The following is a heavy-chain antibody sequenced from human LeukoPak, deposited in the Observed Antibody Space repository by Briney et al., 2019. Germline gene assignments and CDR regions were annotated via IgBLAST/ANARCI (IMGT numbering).Heavy chain of an antibody. Sequence: GASVTLSCKASGYTFTDHYMHWVRQAPGQGPEWMGVIHPSGGSSTSAQKFQGRVTMTTDTSTSPVYVELRSLNSDDTAVYFCARATLDAAMVYWYFDLWGRGTLVTVSS. V-gene: IGHV1-46*01. CDR3: ARATLDAAMVYWYFDL. J-gene: IGHJ2*01. D-gene: IGHD5-18*01. CDR2: IHPSGGSS. CDR1: GYTFTDHY.